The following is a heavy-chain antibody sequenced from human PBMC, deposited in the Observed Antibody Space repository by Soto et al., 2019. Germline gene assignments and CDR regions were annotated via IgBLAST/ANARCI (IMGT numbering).Heavy chain of an antibody. CDR3: ARNGXTKYDRRGVPRTRHFDY. D-gene: IGHD3-3*01. Sequence: LSLTCTVSGGSISTYYWSWVRQAPGKGLEWVSYISSSGSTIYYADSVKGRFTISRDNAKNSLYLQMNSLRAEDTAVYYCARNGXTKYDRRGVPRTRHFDYWGQGTLVTVSS. CDR2: ISSSGSTI. CDR1: GGSISTYY. J-gene: IGHJ4*02. V-gene: IGHV3-48*03.